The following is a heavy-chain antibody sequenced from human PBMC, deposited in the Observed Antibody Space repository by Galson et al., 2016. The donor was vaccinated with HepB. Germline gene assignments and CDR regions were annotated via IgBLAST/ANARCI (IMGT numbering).Heavy chain of an antibody. Sequence: SLRLSCAASGFTFSSYAVSWVRQAPGKGLEWVAASSGRGTEYYAGSVRGRFTVSRDNSKNTLYLQLNGLRVEDTAIYYCAKQRGHPVNSYYFDYWGQGALVTVS. V-gene: IGHV3-23*01. D-gene: IGHD5-12*01. CDR2: SSGRGTE. CDR3: AKQRGHPVNSYYFDY. CDR1: GFTFSSYA. J-gene: IGHJ4*02.